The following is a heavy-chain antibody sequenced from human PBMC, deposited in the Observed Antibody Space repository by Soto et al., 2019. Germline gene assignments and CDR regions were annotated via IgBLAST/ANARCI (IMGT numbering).Heavy chain of an antibody. CDR2: IYSDGTT. V-gene: IGHV3-53*01. J-gene: IGHJ4*02. Sequence: GGSLRLSCAASGFTVSINYMNWVRQAPGKGLEWVSIIYSDGTTSYADSVKGRFTISRDNFKNTLHLQMNSLRAEDTAVYYCAILSNWGQGTLVTVSS. CDR3: AILSN. D-gene: IGHD6-6*01. CDR1: GFTVSINY.